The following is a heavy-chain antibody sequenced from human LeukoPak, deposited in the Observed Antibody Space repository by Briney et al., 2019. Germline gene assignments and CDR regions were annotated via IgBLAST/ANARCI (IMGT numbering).Heavy chain of an antibody. D-gene: IGHD3-3*01. V-gene: IGHV3-30-3*01. J-gene: IGHJ4*02. Sequence: GGSLRLSCAASGFTFSSYAMHWVRQAPGKGLEWVAVISYDGSNKYYADSVKGRFTISRDNSKNTLYLQMNSLRAEDTAVYYCARDYMDFWSGQYYFDYWGQGTLVTVSS. CDR1: GFTFSSYA. CDR2: ISYDGSNK. CDR3: ARDYMDFWSGQYYFDY.